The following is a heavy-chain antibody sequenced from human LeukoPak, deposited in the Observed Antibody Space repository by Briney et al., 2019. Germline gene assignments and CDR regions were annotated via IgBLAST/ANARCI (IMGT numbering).Heavy chain of an antibody. J-gene: IGHJ4*02. CDR1: GYTFTSYD. Sequence: ASVKVSCKASGYTFTSYDLNWVRQAPGQRLEWMGWMSPNSGDTGCAQKFQGRVTMTRNTSISTAYMELSSLRSDDTAVDYCARGPPNWGYDYWGPGTLVTVSS. CDR2: MSPNSGDT. V-gene: IGHV1-8*01. CDR3: ARGPPNWGYDY. D-gene: IGHD7-27*01.